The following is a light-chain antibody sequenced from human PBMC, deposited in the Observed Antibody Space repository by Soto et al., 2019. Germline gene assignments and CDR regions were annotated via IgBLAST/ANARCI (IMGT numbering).Light chain of an antibody. Sequence: EIVLTQSPATLSLSPGERATLSCRASPSVTNYLAWYQQKPGQPPRLLIYGAFNRAAGIPARFSGSGSGTEFTITISSLEPEDSSVYYCQQHNIWPPVTFGQGTRLEIK. J-gene: IGKJ5*01. CDR1: PSVTNY. V-gene: IGKV3-11*01. CDR3: QQHNIWPPVT. CDR2: GAF.